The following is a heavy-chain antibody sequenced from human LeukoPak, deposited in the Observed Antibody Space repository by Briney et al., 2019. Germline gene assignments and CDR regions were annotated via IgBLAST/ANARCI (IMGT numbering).Heavy chain of an antibody. CDR2: IYYSGST. CDR1: GDSISRYY. CDR3: ASHSSGWYQAFDI. V-gene: IGHV4-59*01. D-gene: IGHD6-19*01. J-gene: IGHJ3*02. Sequence: SETLSLTCTVSGDSISRYYWTWIRQPPGKGLEWIGFIYYSGSTTYNPSLKSQVTISEDMSKNQFSLKLSSVTAADTAVYYCASHSSGWYQAFDIWGQGTMVTVSS.